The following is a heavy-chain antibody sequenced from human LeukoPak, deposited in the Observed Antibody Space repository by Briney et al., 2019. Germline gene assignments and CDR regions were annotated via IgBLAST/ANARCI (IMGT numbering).Heavy chain of an antibody. V-gene: IGHV3-53*01. D-gene: IGHD2-15*01. CDR1: GFTFSSYS. CDR3: ARGCSGDRCYFHY. CDR2: IYSGGKI. J-gene: IGHJ4*02. Sequence: PGGSLRLSCAASGFTFSSYSMNWVRQAPGKGLEWVSVIYSGGKIYYADSVKGRFTISRDNSKNTLYLQMNSLRAEDTAVYYCARGCSGDRCYFHYWGQGTLVTVSS.